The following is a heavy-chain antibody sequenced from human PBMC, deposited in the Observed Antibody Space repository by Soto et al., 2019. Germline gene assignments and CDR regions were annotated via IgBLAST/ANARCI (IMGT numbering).Heavy chain of an antibody. V-gene: IGHV3-15*01. Sequence: PGGSLRLSCVASGFNLSHPWMTWVRQAAGKGLEWVGRIKSKTDGGTADYAAPVKGRATISRDDSKNTVYLQMNSLKTEDTAVYYRTTGIYYDILTGYHNVAYWGQGALVTVSS. CDR3: TTGIYYDILTGYHNVAY. CDR2: IKSKTDGGTA. CDR1: GFNLSHPW. J-gene: IGHJ4*02. D-gene: IGHD3-9*01.